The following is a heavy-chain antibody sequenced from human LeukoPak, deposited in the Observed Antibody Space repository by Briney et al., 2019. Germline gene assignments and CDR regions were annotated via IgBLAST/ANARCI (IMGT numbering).Heavy chain of an antibody. Sequence: SETLSLTCTVSGGSISSSTYYWGWIRQSPGKGLEWIGSVHYSGGSYYNPSLKSRVTISLNTSKNQFSLKLSPVTAADTAVYYCARGQNVLMSAFDIWGQGTMVTVSS. CDR3: ARGQNVLMSAFDI. D-gene: IGHD3-16*01. V-gene: IGHV4-39*07. CDR1: GGSISSSTYY. J-gene: IGHJ3*02. CDR2: VHYSGGS.